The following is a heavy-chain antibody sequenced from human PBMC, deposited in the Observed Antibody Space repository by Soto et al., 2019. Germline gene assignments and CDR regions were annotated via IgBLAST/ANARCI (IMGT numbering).Heavy chain of an antibody. Sequence: QVQLVQSGAEVKKPGASVKVSCKASGYTFTSYGISWVRQAPGQGLEWMGWISAYNGNTKYAQKLQGRVTMTTDTSTSTAYTELRILRSDATAVYYCASDLGQQLFDYWGQGTLVTVSS. CDR2: ISAYNGNT. CDR1: GYTFTSYG. D-gene: IGHD6-13*01. J-gene: IGHJ4*02. CDR3: ASDLGQQLFDY. V-gene: IGHV1-18*01.